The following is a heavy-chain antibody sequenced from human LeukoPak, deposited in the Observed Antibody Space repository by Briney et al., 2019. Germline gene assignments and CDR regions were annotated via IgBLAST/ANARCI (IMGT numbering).Heavy chain of an antibody. J-gene: IGHJ4*02. CDR2: IYYSGST. Sequence: SETLSLTCTVPGGSISSSSYYWGWIRQPPGKGLEWIGSIYYSGSTYYNPSLKSRVTISVDTSKNQFSLKLSSVTAADTAVYYCARHDRITMIVVVGFDYWGQGTLVTVSS. CDR1: GGSISSSSYY. V-gene: IGHV4-39*01. CDR3: ARHDRITMIVVVGFDY. D-gene: IGHD3-22*01.